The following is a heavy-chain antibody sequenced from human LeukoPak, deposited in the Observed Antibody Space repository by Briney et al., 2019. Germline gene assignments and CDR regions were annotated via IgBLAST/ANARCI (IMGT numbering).Heavy chain of an antibody. CDR3: AGGLLGIDF. D-gene: IGHD2-8*02. Sequence: GGSLRLSCAPSGFTFSSYWMHWVRQAPGRGLMWVSRIDTDGSNTNYADSVEGRFTISRDNAKNTLYLQMNSLRAEDTAVYYCAGGLLGIDFWGQGTLVTVSS. CDR1: GFTFSSYW. V-gene: IGHV3-74*01. J-gene: IGHJ4*02. CDR2: IDTDGSNT.